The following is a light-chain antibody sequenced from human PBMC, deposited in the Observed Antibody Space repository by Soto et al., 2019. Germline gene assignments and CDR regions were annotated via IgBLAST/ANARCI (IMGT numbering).Light chain of an antibody. CDR1: QSVSKY. J-gene: IGKJ4*01. Sequence: EIVLTQSPATLSLSPGERATLSCRASQSVSKYLAWYQQKSRQAPRLLLYDASSRATGIPARFSGSGSGTDFTLTISSLEPEDFAVYYCQHRYNWPLTFGGGTKVEIK. CDR2: DAS. CDR3: QHRYNWPLT. V-gene: IGKV3-11*01.